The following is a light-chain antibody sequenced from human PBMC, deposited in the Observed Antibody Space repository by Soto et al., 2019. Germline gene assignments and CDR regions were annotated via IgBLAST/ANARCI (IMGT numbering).Light chain of an antibody. Sequence: QSVLTQSPSASASLGASVKLTCTLSSGHSSYAIAWHQQQPEKGPRYLMKLNSDGSHSKGDGIPDRFSGSSSGAERYLTISSLQSEDEADYYCQTWGTGTLVFGGGANSPS. V-gene: IGLV4-69*01. J-gene: IGLJ3*02. CDR2: LNSDGSH. CDR3: QTWGTGTLV. CDR1: SGHSSYA.